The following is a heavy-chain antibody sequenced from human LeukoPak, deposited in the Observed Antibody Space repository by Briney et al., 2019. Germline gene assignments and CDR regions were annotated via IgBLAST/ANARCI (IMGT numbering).Heavy chain of an antibody. CDR2: IIPIFGTA. Sequence: VASVKVSCKASGGTFSSYAISWVRQAPGQGLEWMGRIIPIFGTANYAQKFQGRVTITTDESTSTAYMELSSLRSEDTAVYDCAGVFGSPLAYAFDIWGQGTMVTVSS. V-gene: IGHV1-69*05. CDR1: GGTFSSYA. D-gene: IGHD3-10*01. CDR3: AGVFGSPLAYAFDI. J-gene: IGHJ3*02.